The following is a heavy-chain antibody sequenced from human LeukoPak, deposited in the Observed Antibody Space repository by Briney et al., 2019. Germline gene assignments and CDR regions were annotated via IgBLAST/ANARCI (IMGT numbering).Heavy chain of an antibody. D-gene: IGHD5-24*01. Sequence: GGSLRLSCAASGFTVSSNYMSWVRQAPGKGLEWVSVIYSGGSTYYADSVKGRLTISRDNSKNTLYLQMNSLRAEDTAVYYCARDPGRDGYTQFDYWGQGTLVTVSS. V-gene: IGHV3-66*02. J-gene: IGHJ4*02. CDR2: IYSGGST. CDR1: GFTVSSNY. CDR3: ARDPGRDGYTQFDY.